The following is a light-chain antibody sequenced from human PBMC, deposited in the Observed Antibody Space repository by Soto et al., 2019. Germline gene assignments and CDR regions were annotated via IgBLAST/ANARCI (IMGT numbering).Light chain of an antibody. V-gene: IGKV1-5*03. CDR3: QQYNTT. Sequence: DIQMTQSPSTVSASVGDRVTITCRASQSISNWLAWYQQKPGKAPNLLIYKASSLEGGVPSRFSGSGSGTEFTLTISRLQPDDFATYYCQQYNTTFGPGTTVEIK. CDR2: KAS. J-gene: IGKJ1*01. CDR1: QSISNW.